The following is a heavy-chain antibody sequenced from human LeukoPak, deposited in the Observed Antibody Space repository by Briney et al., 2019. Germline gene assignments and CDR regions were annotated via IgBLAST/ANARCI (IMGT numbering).Heavy chain of an antibody. D-gene: IGHD4-17*01. V-gene: IGHV3-48*03. CDR3: ARGGSLDYGDDGFDC. CDR2: ISSSGSTI. Sequence: HPGGSLRLSCAASGFTFSSYEMNWVRQAPGKGLEWVSYISSSGSTIYYADSVKGRFTISRDNAKNSLYLQMNSLRAEDTAVYYRARGGSLDYGDDGFDCWGQGTLVTVSS. J-gene: IGHJ4*02. CDR1: GFTFSSYE.